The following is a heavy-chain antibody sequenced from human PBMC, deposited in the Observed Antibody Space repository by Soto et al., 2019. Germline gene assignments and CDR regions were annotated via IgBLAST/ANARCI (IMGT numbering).Heavy chain of an antibody. V-gene: IGHV3-33*01. CDR1: GFTFSSYG. Sequence: GGSLRLSCAASGFTFSSYGMHWVRQAPGKGLEWVAVIWYDGSNKYYADSVKGRFTISRDNSKNTLYLQMNSLRAEDTAVYYCARGYYDFWSGYWKYYFDYWGQGTLVTVSS. D-gene: IGHD3-3*01. CDR3: ARGYYDFWSGYWKYYFDY. J-gene: IGHJ4*02. CDR2: IWYDGSNK.